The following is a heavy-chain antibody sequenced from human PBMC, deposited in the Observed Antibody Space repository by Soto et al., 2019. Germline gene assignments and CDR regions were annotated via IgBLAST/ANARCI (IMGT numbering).Heavy chain of an antibody. CDR1: GFTFSSYG. CDR2: ICHDGSNK. Sequence: GGSLRLSCAASGFTFSSYGMHWVRQAPGKGLEWVAVICHDGSNKYYADSVKGRFTISRDNSKSTLYLQMNSLRAEDTAVYYCARGGILWFGELLSSYYYYGMDVWGQGTTVTVSS. J-gene: IGHJ6*02. CDR3: ARGGILWFGELLSSYYYYGMDV. V-gene: IGHV3-33*01. D-gene: IGHD3-10*01.